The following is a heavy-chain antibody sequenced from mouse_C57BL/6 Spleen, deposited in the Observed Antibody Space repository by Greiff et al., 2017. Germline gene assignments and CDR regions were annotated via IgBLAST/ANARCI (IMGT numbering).Heavy chain of an antibody. Sequence: EVQLQQSGPELVKPGASVKIPCKASGYTFTDYNMDWVKQSHGKSLEWIGDINPNNGGTIYNQKFKGKATLTVDKSSSTAYMEHRSLTSEDTAVYYCARSIYYYGRGDCFDYWGQGTALTVSS. CDR1: GYTFTDYN. D-gene: IGHD1-1*01. J-gene: IGHJ2*01. V-gene: IGHV1-18*01. CDR2: INPNNGGT. CDR3: ARSIYYYGRGDCFDY.